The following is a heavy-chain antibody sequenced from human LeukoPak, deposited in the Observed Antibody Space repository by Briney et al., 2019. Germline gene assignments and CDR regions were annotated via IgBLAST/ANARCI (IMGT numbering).Heavy chain of an antibody. J-gene: IGHJ4*02. CDR2: IIPIFGTA. Sequence: ASVKVSCKASGGTFSSYAISWVRQAPGQGLEWMGGIIPIFGTANYAQKFQGRVTITADESTSTAYMELSGLRSEDTAVYYCARGRIAAAGTAPIFDYWGQGTLVTVSS. CDR3: ARGRIAAAGTAPIFDY. D-gene: IGHD6-13*01. CDR1: GGTFSSYA. V-gene: IGHV1-69*13.